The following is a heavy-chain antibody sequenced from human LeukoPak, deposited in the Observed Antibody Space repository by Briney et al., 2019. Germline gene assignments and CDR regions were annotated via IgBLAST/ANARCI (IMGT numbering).Heavy chain of an antibody. Sequence: GGSLRLSCAASGFTFSSYAMSWVRQAPGKGLEWVSAISGSGGSTYYADSVKGRFTVSRDNSKNALYLQMNSLRAEDTAVYYCAKDIFGQIDAFDIWGQGTMVTVSS. CDR1: GFTFSSYA. V-gene: IGHV3-23*01. D-gene: IGHD3-3*01. CDR2: ISGSGGST. CDR3: AKDIFGQIDAFDI. J-gene: IGHJ3*02.